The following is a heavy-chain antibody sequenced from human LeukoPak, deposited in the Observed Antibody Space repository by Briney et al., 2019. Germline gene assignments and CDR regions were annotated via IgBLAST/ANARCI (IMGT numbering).Heavy chain of an antibody. CDR2: INHSGST. Sequence: SETLSLTCAVYGGSFSGYYWSWIRQPPGKGLEWIGEINHSGSTNYNPSLKSRVTISVDTSKNQFSLKLGSVTAADTAVYYCAREGYDSSGYYTMVDYWGQGTLVTVSS. CDR1: GGSFSGYY. J-gene: IGHJ4*02. V-gene: IGHV4-34*01. D-gene: IGHD3-22*01. CDR3: AREGYDSSGYYTMVDY.